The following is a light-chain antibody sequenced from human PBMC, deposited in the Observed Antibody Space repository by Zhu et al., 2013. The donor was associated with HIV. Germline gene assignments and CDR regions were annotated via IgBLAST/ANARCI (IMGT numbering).Light chain of an antibody. CDR2: DAS. V-gene: IGKV1-5*01. CDR1: QSISSW. CDR3: QHVNDNAA. Sequence: DIQMTQSPSTLSASVGDRVSITCRASQSISSWLAWYQQKAGKAPKLLIYDASTLESGVPSRFGGRGSGTEFTLTIDSLQPEDFATYYCQHVNDNAAFGPGTTVDV. J-gene: IGKJ3*01.